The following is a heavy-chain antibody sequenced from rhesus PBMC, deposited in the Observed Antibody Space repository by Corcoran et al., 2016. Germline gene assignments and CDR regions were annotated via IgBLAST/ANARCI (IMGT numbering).Heavy chain of an antibody. CDR2: IAGSDGIT. CDR1: GVSLRSNW. CDR3: ARDWCHGSGCSSLDV. J-gene: IGHJ5-2*02. Sequence: QLQLQESGPGLVKPSETLSLTCAVPGVSLRSNWWTCIRTPPRTGLDWIGRIAGSDGITSYNPALKSRVTTATETSKNQVSLKLSSVTAADTAVYYCARDWCHGSGCSSLDVWVRGVLVTVSS. V-gene: IGHV4-173*01. D-gene: IGHD2-21*01.